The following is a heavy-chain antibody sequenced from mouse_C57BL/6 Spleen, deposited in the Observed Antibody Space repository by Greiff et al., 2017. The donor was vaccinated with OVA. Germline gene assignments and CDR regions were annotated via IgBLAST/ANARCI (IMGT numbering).Heavy chain of an antibody. V-gene: IGHV7-3*01. CDR2: IRNKANGYTT. CDR3: ARYNYYGSSPYFDV. D-gene: IGHD1-1*01. J-gene: IGHJ1*03. CDR1: GFTFTDYY. Sequence: EVKVVESGGGLVQPGGSLSLSCAASGFTFTDYYMSWVRQPPGKALEWLGFIRNKANGYTTEYSASVKGRFTISRDNSQSILYLRMNALRAEDSATYYCARYNYYGSSPYFDVWGTGTTVTVSS.